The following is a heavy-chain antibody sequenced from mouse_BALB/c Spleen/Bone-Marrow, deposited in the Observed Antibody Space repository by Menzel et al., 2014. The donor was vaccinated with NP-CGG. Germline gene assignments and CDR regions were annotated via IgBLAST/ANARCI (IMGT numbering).Heavy chain of an antibody. D-gene: IGHD2-3*01. Sequence: QVQLQQSGAELVRPGSSVKISCKASGYAFSSYWMNWVKQRPGQGLEWIGQICPGDGDTNYNGKFKGKATLTADKSSSTAYMQLSSLTSEDSAVYFCARLDGYYPYYAMDYWGQGTSVTVSS. CDR2: ICPGDGDT. CDR1: GYAFSSYW. V-gene: IGHV1-80*01. J-gene: IGHJ4*01. CDR3: ARLDGYYPYYAMDY.